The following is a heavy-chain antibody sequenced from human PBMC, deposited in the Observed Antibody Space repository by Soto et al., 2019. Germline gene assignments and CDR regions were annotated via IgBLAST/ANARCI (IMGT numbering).Heavy chain of an antibody. CDR1: GFTFSSYA. Sequence: PGGSLRLSCSASGFTFSSYAMHWVRQAPGKGLEYVSAISSNGGSTYYADSVKGRFTISRDNSKNTLYLQMSSLRAEDTAVYYCVKGSITIFGVAHYGMGVWGQGTTVTVSS. D-gene: IGHD3-3*01. J-gene: IGHJ6*02. CDR3: VKGSITIFGVAHYGMGV. V-gene: IGHV3-64D*06. CDR2: ISSNGGST.